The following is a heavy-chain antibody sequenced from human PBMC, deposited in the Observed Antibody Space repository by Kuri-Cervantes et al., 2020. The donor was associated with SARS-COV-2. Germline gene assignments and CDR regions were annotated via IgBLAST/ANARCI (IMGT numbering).Heavy chain of an antibody. J-gene: IGHJ4*02. CDR3: ARGGVVIIQGANYFDY. D-gene: IGHD3-3*01. V-gene: IGHV1-69*06. Sequence: SVKVSCKASGGTFSSYTISWVRQAPGQGLEWMGGIIPIFGTANYAQKFQGRATITADKSTSTAYMELSSLRSEDTAVYYCARGGVVIIQGANYFDYWGQGTLVTVSS. CDR2: IIPIFGTA. CDR1: GGTFSSYT.